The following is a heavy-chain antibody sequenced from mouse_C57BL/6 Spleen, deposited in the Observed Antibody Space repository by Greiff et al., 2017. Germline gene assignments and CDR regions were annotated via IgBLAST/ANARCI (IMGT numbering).Heavy chain of an antibody. CDR3: ARDYYPYYFGC. CDR1: GYTFTSYW. D-gene: IGHD1-1*01. V-gene: IGHV1-52*01. Sequence: QVQLQQPGAELVRPGSSVKLSCKASGYTFTSYWMHWVKQRPIQGLEWIGNIDPSDSETHYNQKFKDKATLTVDKSSSTAYMQLSSLTSEDSAVYYCARDYYPYYFGCRGQGTTLSFSS. CDR2: IDPSDSET. J-gene: IGHJ2*01.